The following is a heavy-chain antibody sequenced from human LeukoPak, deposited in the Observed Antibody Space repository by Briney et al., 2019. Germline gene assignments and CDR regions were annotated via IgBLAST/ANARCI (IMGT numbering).Heavy chain of an antibody. V-gene: IGHV3-15*01. Sequence: GGSLRLSCTVSGFNFDIAWMNWVRQAPGEGLEWVGRIKSKNDGAATDYGAPVRGRFTISIDDSKNMLYLQMNSLKTEDTAVYYCVSRDAYKPRYFMDVWGKGTTVTVSS. CDR2: IKSKNDGAAT. CDR1: GFNFDIAW. J-gene: IGHJ6*03. CDR3: VSRDAYKPRYFMDV. D-gene: IGHD6-13*01.